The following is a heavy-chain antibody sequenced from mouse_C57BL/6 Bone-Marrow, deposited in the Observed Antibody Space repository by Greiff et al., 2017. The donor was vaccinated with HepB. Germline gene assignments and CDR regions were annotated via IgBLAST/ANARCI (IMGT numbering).Heavy chain of an antibody. CDR3: ASYYYGSSYRYYAMDY. V-gene: IGHV14-3*01. CDR1: GFNIKNTY. Sequence: VHVKQSVAELVRPGASVKLSCTASGFNIKNTYMHWVKQRPEQGLEWIGRIDPANGNTKYAPKFQGKATITADTSSNTAYLQRSSLTSEDTALYYCASYYYGSSYRYYAMDYWGQGTSVTVSS. D-gene: IGHD1-1*01. CDR2: IDPANGNT. J-gene: IGHJ4*01.